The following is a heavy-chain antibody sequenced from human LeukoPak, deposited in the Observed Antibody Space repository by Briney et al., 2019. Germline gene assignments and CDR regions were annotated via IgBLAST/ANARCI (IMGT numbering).Heavy chain of an antibody. J-gene: IGHJ6*03. CDR3: ARGGGVGYYYYYMDV. Sequence: PSETLSLTCTVSGGSISSYYWSWIRQPPGKGLEWIGYIYYSGSTNYNPSLKSRVTISVDTSKNQFSLKLSSVTAADTAVYYCARGGGVGYYYYYMDVWGKGTTVTISS. D-gene: IGHD2-8*01. CDR1: GGSISSYY. V-gene: IGHV4-59*01. CDR2: IYYSGST.